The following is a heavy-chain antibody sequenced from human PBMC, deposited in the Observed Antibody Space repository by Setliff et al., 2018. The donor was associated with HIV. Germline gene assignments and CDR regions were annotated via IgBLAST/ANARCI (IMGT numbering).Heavy chain of an antibody. CDR1: GFTFSTYH. J-gene: IGHJ4*02. Sequence: LRLSCATSGFTFSTYHMHWVRQAPGKGLAWVAVMSNDGSNRIYADSVKGRFTISRDYSKNTLSLQMNSLTTEDTAVYYCAKQGPSSGLDFWGRGTLVTVSS. CDR2: MSNDGSNR. D-gene: IGHD6-19*01. V-gene: IGHV3-30*04. CDR3: AKQGPSSGLDF.